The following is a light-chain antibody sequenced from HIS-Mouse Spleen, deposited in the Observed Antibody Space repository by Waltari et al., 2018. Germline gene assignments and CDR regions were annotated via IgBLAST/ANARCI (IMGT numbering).Light chain of an antibody. V-gene: IGLV2-23*01. CDR3: CSYAGSSTWV. J-gene: IGLJ3*02. CDR2: EGS. Sequence: QSALTQPASVSGSPGQSITISCTGTSSDVGRYNLVSWYQQHPGKAPKLMIYEGSKRPSGVSNRFSGSKSGNTASLTISGRQAEDEADYYCCSYAGSSTWVFGGGTKLTVL. CDR1: SSDVGRYNL.